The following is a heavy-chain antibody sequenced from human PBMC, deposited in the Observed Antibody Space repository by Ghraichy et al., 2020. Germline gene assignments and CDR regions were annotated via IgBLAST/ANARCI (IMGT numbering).Heavy chain of an antibody. CDR3: ARHFPTYYYDSSGYYLSDY. J-gene: IGHJ4*02. CDR2: IYPGDSDT. D-gene: IGHD3-22*01. V-gene: IGHV5-51*01. CDR1: GYSFTSYW. Sequence: ESLNISCKGSGYSFTSYWIGWVRQMPGKGLEWMGIIYPGDSDTRYSPSFQGQVTISADKSISTAYLQWSSLKASDTAMYYCARHFPTYYYDSSGYYLSDYWGQGTLVTVSS.